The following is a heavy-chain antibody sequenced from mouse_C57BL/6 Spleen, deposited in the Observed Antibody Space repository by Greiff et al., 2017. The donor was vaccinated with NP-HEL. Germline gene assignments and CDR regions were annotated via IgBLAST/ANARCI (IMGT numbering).Heavy chain of an antibody. CDR2: ISDGGSYT. Sequence: EVQRVESGGGLVKPGGSLKLSCAASGFTFSSYAMSWVRQTPEKRLEWVATISDGGSYTYYPDNVQGRFTISRDNAKNNLYLQMSHLKSDDTAMYYFARDDSYYYGSPFAYWGQGTLVTVSA. CDR3: ARDDSYYYGSPFAY. D-gene: IGHD1-1*01. CDR1: GFTFSSYA. V-gene: IGHV5-4*01. J-gene: IGHJ3*01.